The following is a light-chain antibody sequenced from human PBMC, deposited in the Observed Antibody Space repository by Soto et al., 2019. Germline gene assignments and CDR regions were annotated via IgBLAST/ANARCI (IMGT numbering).Light chain of an antibody. CDR1: QSVISNY. Sequence: EIMLTQSPGTLSLSPGERATLSCRASQSVISNYLAWYQQKPGQAPRLLIYAASGRASGIPDRFSGSGSGTDFILTISRLEPQDFAVYYCQQYGSSPQTFGQGTRVHLK. CDR3: QQYGSSPQT. J-gene: IGKJ1*01. CDR2: AAS. V-gene: IGKV3-20*01.